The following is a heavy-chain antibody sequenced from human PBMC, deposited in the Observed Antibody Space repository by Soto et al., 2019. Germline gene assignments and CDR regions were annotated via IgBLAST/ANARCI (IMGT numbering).Heavy chain of an antibody. Sequence: QVQLVESGGGVVQPGRSLRLSCAASGFTFSSYGMHWVRQAPGKGLEWVAVISYDGSNKYYADSVKGRFTISRDNSKNTLYLQMNSLRAEDTAVYYCAKYLQAGDRSSNIVVVPAADYWGQGTLVTVSS. J-gene: IGHJ4*02. V-gene: IGHV3-30*18. CDR1: GFTFSSYG. CDR2: ISYDGSNK. CDR3: AKYLQAGDRSSNIVVVPAADY. D-gene: IGHD2-2*01.